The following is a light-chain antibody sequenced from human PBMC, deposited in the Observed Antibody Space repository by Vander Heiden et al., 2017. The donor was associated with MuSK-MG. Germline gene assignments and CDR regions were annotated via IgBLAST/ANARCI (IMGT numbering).Light chain of an antibody. CDR1: RRVSSN. V-gene: IGKV3-15*01. Sequence: EVVTTQSPATLSASPGQRAIPSSTARRRVSSNLAWYQQKPGQAPRLVIYGASIRATGIPARFSGSGPGTEFTLTISSLQSEDFAVYYCQQYNKWPRTFGGGTKVQIK. J-gene: IGKJ4*02. CDR3: QQYNKWPRT. CDR2: GAS.